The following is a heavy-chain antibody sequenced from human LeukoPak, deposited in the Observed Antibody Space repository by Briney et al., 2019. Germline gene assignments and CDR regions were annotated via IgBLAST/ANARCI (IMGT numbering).Heavy chain of an antibody. CDR1: GGSFSGYY. J-gene: IGHJ4*02. V-gene: IGHV4-34*01. CDR2: INHSGST. Sequence: YPSETLSLTCAVYGGSFSGYYWSWTRQPPGKWLEWIGEINHSGSTNYNPSLKSRVTISVDTSKNQFSLKLSSVTAADTAVYYCAREGYSYGYLYWGQGTLVTVSS. CDR3: AREGYSYGYLY. D-gene: IGHD5-18*01.